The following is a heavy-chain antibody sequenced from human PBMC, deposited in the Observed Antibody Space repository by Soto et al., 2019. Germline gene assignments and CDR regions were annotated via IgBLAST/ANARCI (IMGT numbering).Heavy chain of an antibody. Sequence: QVQLVQSGAEVKKPGSSVKVSCKASGGTFSSYAISWVRQAPGQGLEWMGGIIPIFDTANYAQKFQGRVTIPADESTSTAYMELSSLRSEDTAVYYCASQYCSGGSCYRYLDYWGQGTLVTVSS. CDR3: ASQYCSGGSCYRYLDY. D-gene: IGHD2-15*01. V-gene: IGHV1-69*01. CDR2: IIPIFDTA. CDR1: GGTFSSYA. J-gene: IGHJ4*02.